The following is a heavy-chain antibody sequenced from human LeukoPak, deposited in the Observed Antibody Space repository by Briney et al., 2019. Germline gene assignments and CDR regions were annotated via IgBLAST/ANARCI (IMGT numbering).Heavy chain of an antibody. J-gene: IGHJ4*02. CDR1: EFSVGSNH. CDR2: IYSGGST. Sequence: GGSLRLSCAASEFSVGSNHMTWVRQAPGKGLEWVSLIYSGGSTYYADSVKGRFTISRDNSKNTLYLQMNSLRAEDTAVYYCALFLRSSQSQGRWGQGTLVTVSS. D-gene: IGHD2/OR15-2a*01. V-gene: IGHV3-66*01. CDR3: ALFLRSSQSQGR.